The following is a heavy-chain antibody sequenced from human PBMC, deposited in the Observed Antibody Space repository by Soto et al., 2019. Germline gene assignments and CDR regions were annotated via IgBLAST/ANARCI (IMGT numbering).Heavy chain of an antibody. CDR3: ARVGIQLWLPRGWFDP. J-gene: IGHJ5*02. D-gene: IGHD5-18*01. V-gene: IGHV4-30-4*01. CDR2: IYYSGST. Sequence: SETLSLTCTGSGGSISSGDYYWSWIRQPPGKGLEWIGYIYYSGSTYYNPSLKSRVTISVDTSKNQFSLKLSSVTAADTAVYYCARVGIQLWLPRGWFDPWGQGTLVTVSS. CDR1: GGSISSGDYY.